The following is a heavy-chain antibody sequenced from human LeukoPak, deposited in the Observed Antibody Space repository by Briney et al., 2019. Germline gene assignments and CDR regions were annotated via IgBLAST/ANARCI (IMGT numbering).Heavy chain of an antibody. Sequence: SETLSLTCTVSGGSISGSSYYWSWIRQPPGKGLEWIGYIYYSGSTNYNPSLKSRVTISVDTSKNQFSLKLSSVTAADTAVYYCARANNGWDYFDYWGQGTLVTVSS. CDR2: IYYSGST. CDR1: GGSISGSSYY. CDR3: ARANNGWDYFDY. D-gene: IGHD1/OR15-1a*01. J-gene: IGHJ4*02. V-gene: IGHV4-61*01.